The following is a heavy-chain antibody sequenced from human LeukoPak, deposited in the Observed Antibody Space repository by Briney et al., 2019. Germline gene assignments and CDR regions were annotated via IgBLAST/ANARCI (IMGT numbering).Heavy chain of an antibody. CDR2: ISGSGGST. CDR3: AKDVYDYVWGSYRAQGIGYFDY. V-gene: IGHV3-23*01. Sequence: GGSLRLSCAASGFTFSSYAMSWVRQAPGKGLEWVSAISGSGGSTYYADSVKGRFTISRDNSKNTLYLQMNSLRAEDTAVYYCAKDVYDYVWGSYRAQGIGYFDYWGQGTLVTVSS. J-gene: IGHJ4*02. CDR1: GFTFSSYA. D-gene: IGHD3-16*02.